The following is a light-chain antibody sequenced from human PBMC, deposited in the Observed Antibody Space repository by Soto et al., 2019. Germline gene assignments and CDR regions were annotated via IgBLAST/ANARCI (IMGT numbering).Light chain of an antibody. CDR1: QSVSSNY. CDR3: QQYCSSPPRT. V-gene: IGKV3-20*01. CDR2: VAS. J-gene: IGKJ2*01. Sequence: EIVLTQSPGTLSLSPGERATLSCRASQSVSSNYLAWYQQKPGQAPRLLIYVASSRATGIPDRFSGSGSGTDFTLTISRLEPEDFAVYYCQQYCSSPPRTFGQGTKLEIK.